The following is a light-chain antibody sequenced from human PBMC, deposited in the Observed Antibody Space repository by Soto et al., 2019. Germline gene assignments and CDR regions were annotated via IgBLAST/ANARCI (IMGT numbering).Light chain of an antibody. CDR1: QSVTSNY. V-gene: IGKV3-20*01. CDR3: QQYGSSPYT. CDR2: GAS. Sequence: EIVLTQSPGTLSVSSGEIATLSCRASQSVTSNYVAWYQQKPGLPPRLLIFGASNRATGIPDRFSGGVSGTDFTLTISRLEPEDFALYICQQYGSSPYTFGLGTKLE. J-gene: IGKJ2*01.